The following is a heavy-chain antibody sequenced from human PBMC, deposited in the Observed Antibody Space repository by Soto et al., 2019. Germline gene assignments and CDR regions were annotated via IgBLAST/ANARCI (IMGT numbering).Heavy chain of an antibody. V-gene: IGHV2-5*01. CDR1: GFSLNTRAVG. CDR2: INWNDDE. Sequence: QITLKESGPTLVKPTQTLTLTCTFSGFSLNTRAVGVGWIRQDQGKALEWLALINWNDDERYSPSLKDRLTITKDTSKNHVVLTMTISGTVDTATYYCEQRLDLGGWDTWGQGITITFS. CDR3: EQRLDLGGWDT. J-gene: IGHJ3*02.